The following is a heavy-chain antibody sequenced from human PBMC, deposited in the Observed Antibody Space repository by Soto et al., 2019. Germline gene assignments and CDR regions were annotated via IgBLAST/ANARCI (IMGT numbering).Heavy chain of an antibody. V-gene: IGHV1-69*06. J-gene: IGHJ4*02. CDR3: ARLLAAAGTDFDY. Sequence: SVKVSCKASGGTFSSYAISWVRQAPGQGLEWMGGIIPIFGTANYAQKFQGRVTITADKSTSTAYMELSSLRSEDTAVYYCARLLAAAGTDFDYWGQGTLVTVSS. CDR1: GGTFSSYA. CDR2: IIPIFGTA. D-gene: IGHD6-13*01.